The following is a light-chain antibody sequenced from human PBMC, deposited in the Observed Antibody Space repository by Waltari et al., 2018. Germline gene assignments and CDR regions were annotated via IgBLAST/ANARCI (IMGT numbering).Light chain of an antibody. CDR2: AAS. CDR3: QQLLSYPLT. Sequence: DIQLTQSPSFLSTSVGDRVTITCRANQDISSYLAWYQQKPGKAPKLLISAASTLQSAVPSRFSGSGSGTEFTLTISSLQSEDIATYYCQQLLSYPLTFGGGTKVGIK. V-gene: IGKV1-9*01. CDR1: QDISSY. J-gene: IGKJ4*01.